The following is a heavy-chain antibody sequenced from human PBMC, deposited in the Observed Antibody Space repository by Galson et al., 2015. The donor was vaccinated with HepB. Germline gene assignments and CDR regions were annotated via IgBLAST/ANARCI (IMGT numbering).Heavy chain of an antibody. CDR3: ARHYIQFYYAMDV. Sequence: SLRLSCAASGFTVSGNYMSWVRQAPGQGLEWVSVIYNGGSTYYADSVKGRFTISRDNSKNTLYLQMNNLRAEDTAMYYCARHYIQFYYAMDVWGRGTTVTVSS. CDR2: IYNGGST. CDR1: GFTVSGNY. D-gene: IGHD5-24*01. J-gene: IGHJ6*02. V-gene: IGHV3-66*04.